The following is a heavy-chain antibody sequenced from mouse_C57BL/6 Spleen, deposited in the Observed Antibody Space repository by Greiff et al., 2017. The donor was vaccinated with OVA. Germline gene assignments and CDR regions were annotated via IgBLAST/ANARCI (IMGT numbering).Heavy chain of an antibody. CDR2: IDPSDSYT. V-gene: IGHV1-50*01. CDR3: ARGYYSNYSAWFAY. D-gene: IGHD2-5*01. Sequence: QVQLQQPGAELVKPGASVKLSCKASGYTFTSYWMQWVKQRPGQGLEWIGEIDPSDSYTNYNQKFKGKATLTVDTSSSTAYMQLSSLTSEDSAVYYCARGYYSNYSAWFAYWGQGTLVTVSA. CDR1: GYTFTSYW. J-gene: IGHJ3*01.